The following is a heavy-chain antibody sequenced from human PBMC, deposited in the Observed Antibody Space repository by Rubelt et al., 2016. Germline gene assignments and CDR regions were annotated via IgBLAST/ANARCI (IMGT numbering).Heavy chain of an antibody. J-gene: IGHJ4*02. Sequence: QLQLQESGPGLVKPSETLSLTCTVSGGSISSSSYYWGWIRQPPGKGLEWIGSMDYRGSTYYTPSLKSRVTISLDTSKNQCSLHLGSVTAADTAVYYCARHDSGGDPPGYWGQGTLVTVSS. CDR3: ARHDSGGDPPGY. V-gene: IGHV4-39*01. CDR2: MDYRGST. CDR1: GGSISSSSYY. D-gene: IGHD2-21*01.